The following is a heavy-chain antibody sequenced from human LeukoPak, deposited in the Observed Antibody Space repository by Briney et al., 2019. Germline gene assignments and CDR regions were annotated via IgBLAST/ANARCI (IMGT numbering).Heavy chain of an antibody. J-gene: IGHJ4*02. CDR3: ARQWLAERYFDY. V-gene: IGHV4-34*01. Sequence: SETLSLTCAVYGGSFSGYYWSWIRQPPGKGLEWIGEINHGGSTNYNPSLKSRVTISVDTSKNQFSLKLSSVTAADTAVYYCARQWLAERYFDYWGQGTLVTVSS. D-gene: IGHD6-19*01. CDR2: INHGGST. CDR1: GGSFSGYY.